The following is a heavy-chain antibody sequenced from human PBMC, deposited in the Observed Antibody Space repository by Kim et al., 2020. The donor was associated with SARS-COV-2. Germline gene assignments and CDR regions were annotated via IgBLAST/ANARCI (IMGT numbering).Heavy chain of an antibody. D-gene: IGHD6-25*01. V-gene: IGHV3-74*01. Sequence: ADSVKGRFTISRDNAKNTLYLQMNSLRAEDTAVYYCAREGYSSAFAWFDPWGQGTLVTVSS. CDR3: AREGYSSAFAWFDP. J-gene: IGHJ5*02.